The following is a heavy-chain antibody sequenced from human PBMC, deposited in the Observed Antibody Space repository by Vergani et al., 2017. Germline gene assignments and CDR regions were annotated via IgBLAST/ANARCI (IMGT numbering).Heavy chain of an antibody. CDR3: AREGYCTSGVCFTLFDV. Sequence: QAQLQQWGAGLLKPSETLSLTCAIYGGSFNDYWWTWIRQPPGKGLEWIGEIRHDGITHYSPSLKSRVTISIDTSTHQFCLILRSVTAADTAVYYCAREGYCTSGVCFTLFDVWGQGALVTVSS. CDR2: IRHDGIT. V-gene: IGHV4-34*01. J-gene: IGHJ4*02. D-gene: IGHD2-8*01. CDR1: GGSFNDYW.